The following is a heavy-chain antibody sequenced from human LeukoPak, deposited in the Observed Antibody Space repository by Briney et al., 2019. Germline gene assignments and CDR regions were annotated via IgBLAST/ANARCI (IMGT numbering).Heavy chain of an antibody. D-gene: IGHD3-10*01. V-gene: IGHV1-18*04. CDR3: AREGPSITMVRGVTPMDWFDP. Sequence: GASVKVSCKASGYTFTSYGISWVRQAPGQGLEWMGWISAYNGNTNYAQKLQGRVTMTTDTSTSTAYMELRSLRSDDTAVHYCAREGPSITMVRGVTPMDWFDPWGQGTLVTVSS. CDR2: ISAYNGNT. CDR1: GYTFTSYG. J-gene: IGHJ5*02.